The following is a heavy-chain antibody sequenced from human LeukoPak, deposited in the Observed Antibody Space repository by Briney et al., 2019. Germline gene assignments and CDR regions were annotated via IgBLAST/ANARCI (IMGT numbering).Heavy chain of an antibody. CDR1: AFTFSSYS. D-gene: IGHD1-7*01. V-gene: IGHV3-48*01. CDR3: ARDSELHFDY. Sequence: GSPRLSCAASAFTFSSYSMNWVRPAPGKGLEWVSYISSSSRTISYADSVRGRFTISRDNAKNSLYLQMNSLRAEDTAVYYCARDSELHFDYWGQGTLVTVSS. J-gene: IGHJ4*02. CDR2: ISSSSRTI.